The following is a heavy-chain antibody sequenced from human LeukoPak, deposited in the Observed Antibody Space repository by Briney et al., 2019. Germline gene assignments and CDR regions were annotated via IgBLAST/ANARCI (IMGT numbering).Heavy chain of an antibody. J-gene: IGHJ4*02. D-gene: IGHD6-13*01. CDR1: GYTFTSYD. CDR3: ARLCSWYGVYYFDY. Sequence: ASVKVSCKASGYTFTSYDINWVRQATGQGLEWMGWMNPNSGNTGYAQKFQGRVTMTRNTSISTAYMELSSLRSGDTAVYYCARLCSWYGVYYFDYWGQGTLVTVSS. V-gene: IGHV1-8*01. CDR2: MNPNSGNT.